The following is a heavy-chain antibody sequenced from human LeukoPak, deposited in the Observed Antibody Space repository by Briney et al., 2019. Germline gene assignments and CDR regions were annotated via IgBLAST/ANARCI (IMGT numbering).Heavy chain of an antibody. CDR1: GYTFTSYG. CDR3: ARDVMGSGSYWEGHYYYYYYMDV. D-gene: IGHD3-10*01. CDR2: ISAYNGNT. V-gene: IGHV1-18*01. Sequence: ASVKVSCKASGYTFTSYGISWVRQAPGQGLEWMGWISAYNGNTNYAQRLQGRVTMTTDTSTSTAYMELRSLRSDDTAVYYCARDVMGSGSYWEGHYYYYYYMDVWGKGTTVTISS. J-gene: IGHJ6*03.